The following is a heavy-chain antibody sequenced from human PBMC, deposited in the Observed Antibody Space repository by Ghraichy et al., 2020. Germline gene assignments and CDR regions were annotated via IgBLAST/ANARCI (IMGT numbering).Heavy chain of an antibody. D-gene: IGHD6-13*01. Sequence: GGSLRLSCAASGFTVSSNYMSWVRQAPGKGLEWVSVIYSGGSTYYADSVKGRFTISRDNSKNTLYLQMNSLRAEDTAVYYCAREGYSSSYFFDFWGQGTLVTVSS. CDR2: IYSGGST. V-gene: IGHV3-66*02. J-gene: IGHJ4*02. CDR1: GFTVSSNY. CDR3: AREGYSSSYFFDF.